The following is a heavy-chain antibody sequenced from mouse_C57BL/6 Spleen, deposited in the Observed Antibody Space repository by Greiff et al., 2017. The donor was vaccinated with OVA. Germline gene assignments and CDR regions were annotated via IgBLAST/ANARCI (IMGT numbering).Heavy chain of an antibody. Sequence: VKLVESGAELVRPGASVTLSCKASGYTFTDYEMHWVKQTPVHGLEWIGAIDPETGGTAYNQKFKGKAILTADKSSSTAYMELRSLTSEDSAVYYCTRWSTTSPFDYWGQGTTLTVSS. CDR1: GYTFTDYE. CDR2: IDPETGGT. J-gene: IGHJ2*01. CDR3: TRWSTTSPFDY. V-gene: IGHV1-15*01. D-gene: IGHD5-5*01.